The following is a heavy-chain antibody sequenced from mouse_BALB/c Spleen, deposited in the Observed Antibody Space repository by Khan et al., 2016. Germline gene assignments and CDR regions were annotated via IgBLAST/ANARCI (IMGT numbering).Heavy chain of an antibody. CDR3: ASYYEYDGGFAY. Sequence: QVQLKQPGPGLVGPSQSLSITCTVSGFSITGFAVIWASQPPGKGLEWLGGIWGDGSTDYDSALKYKKSINKDDSKSQVFLTMNSRQTDDTASYYCASYYEYDGGFAYWGQGTLVTVSA. V-gene: IGHV2-6-7*01. CDR2: IWGDGST. D-gene: IGHD2-4*01. J-gene: IGHJ3*01. CDR1: GFSITGFA.